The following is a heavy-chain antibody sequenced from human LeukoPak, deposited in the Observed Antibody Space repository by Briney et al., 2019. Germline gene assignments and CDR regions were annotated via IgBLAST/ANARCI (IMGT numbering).Heavy chain of an antibody. CDR1: GFTFSSYW. V-gene: IGHV3-7*03. CDR3: ALCLGCPYYYGMDV. J-gene: IGHJ6*02. D-gene: IGHD6-19*01. CDR2: IKQDGSEK. Sequence: PGGSLRLSCAASGFTFSSYWMSWVRQAPGKGLEWVANIKQDGSEKYYVDSVKGRFTISRDNAKNSLYLQMNSLRAEDTALYYCALCLGCPYYYGMDVWGQGTTVTVSS.